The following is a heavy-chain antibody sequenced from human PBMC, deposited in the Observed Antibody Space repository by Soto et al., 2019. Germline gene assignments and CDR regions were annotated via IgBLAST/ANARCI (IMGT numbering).Heavy chain of an antibody. Sequence: AASVKVSCKASGYTFTSYGISWVRQAPGQGLEWMGWISAYNGNTNYAQKLQGRVTMTTDTSTSTAYMEPRSLRSDDTAVYYCARDRLIVMLNDAFAIWGQGTMVTVSS. CDR1: GYTFTSYG. CDR2: ISAYNGNT. J-gene: IGHJ3*02. V-gene: IGHV1-18*01. D-gene: IGHD3-22*01. CDR3: ARDRLIVMLNDAFAI.